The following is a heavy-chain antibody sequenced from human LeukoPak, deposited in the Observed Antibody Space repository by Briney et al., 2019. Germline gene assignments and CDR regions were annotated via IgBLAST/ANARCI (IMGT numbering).Heavy chain of an antibody. Sequence: GGSLRLSCAASGFSFSNYHMNWVHQAPGKGLEWVSKVLNSGVTYYADSVKGRFTISRDSSKNTLYLQMDSLRAEDTAIYYCVRDPQGSGPDFDYWGQGTLVTVSS. D-gene: IGHD3-10*01. J-gene: IGHJ4*02. V-gene: IGHV3-23*01. CDR2: VLNSGVT. CDR1: GFSFSNYH. CDR3: VRDPQGSGPDFDY.